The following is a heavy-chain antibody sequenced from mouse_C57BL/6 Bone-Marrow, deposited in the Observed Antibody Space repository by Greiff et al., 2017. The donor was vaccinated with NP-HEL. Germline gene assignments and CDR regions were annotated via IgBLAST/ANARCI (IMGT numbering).Heavy chain of an antibody. J-gene: IGHJ1*03. D-gene: IGHD1-1*01. CDR1: GYTFTSYW. CDR3: GRIGVSCEYFDD. CDR2: INPSNGGT. V-gene: IGHV1-53*01. Sequence: VQLQQPGTELVKPGASVKLSCKASGYTFTSYWMHWVKQRPGQGLEWIGNINPSNGGTNYNEKFKSKATLTLDTSSSTAYMQLSSLTSEDSAVYYCGRIGVSCEYFDDWGKGTTLTVSS.